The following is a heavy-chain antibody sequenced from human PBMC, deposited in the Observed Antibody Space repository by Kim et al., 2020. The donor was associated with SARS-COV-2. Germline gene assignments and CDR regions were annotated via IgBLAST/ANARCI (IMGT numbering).Heavy chain of an antibody. D-gene: IGHD5-18*01. CDR1: GFTFSSYW. J-gene: IGHJ4*02. CDR2: IKQDGSEK. Sequence: GGSLRLSCAASGFTFSSYWMSWVHQAPGKGLEWVANIKQDGSEKYYVDSVKGRFTISRDNAKNSLYLQMNSLRAEDTAVYYCARDPGRQDLGYGYGDFDYWGQGTLVTVSS. CDR3: ARDPGRQDLGYGYGDFDY. V-gene: IGHV3-7*01.